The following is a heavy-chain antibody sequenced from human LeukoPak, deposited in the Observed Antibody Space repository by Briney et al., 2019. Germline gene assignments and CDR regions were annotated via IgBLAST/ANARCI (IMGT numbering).Heavy chain of an antibody. V-gene: IGHV4-59*01. J-gene: IGHJ4*02. CDR3: ATGETGSTLGGY. Sequence: SETLSLTCTVSGGPLSAYYWTWIRQPPGKGLEWIGYIYDSGSTNYNPSLKSRVTISVATSKNQFSLKLTSVTAADTAVYYCATGETGSTLGGYWGQGTLVTVSS. D-gene: IGHD1-1*01. CDR1: GGPLSAYY. CDR2: IYDSGST.